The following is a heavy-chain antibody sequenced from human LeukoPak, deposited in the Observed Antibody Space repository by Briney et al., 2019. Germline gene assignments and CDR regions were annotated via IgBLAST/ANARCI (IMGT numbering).Heavy chain of an antibody. J-gene: IGHJ4*02. CDR1: GGSIISFY. CDR3: ARSKSSYPLFDY. V-gene: IGHV4-59*08. D-gene: IGHD1-26*01. CDR2: ICYSGST. Sequence: SETLSLTCSVSGGSIISFYWSWIRQPPGKGLEWIGYICYSGSTNYNPSLKSRVTISVDTTKNQFSLNLSSVAAADTAVYYCARSKSSYPLFDYWGQGTLVTISS.